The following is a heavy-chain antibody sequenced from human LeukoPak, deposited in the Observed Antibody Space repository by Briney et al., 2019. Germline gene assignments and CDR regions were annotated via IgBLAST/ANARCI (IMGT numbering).Heavy chain of an antibody. CDR2: ISGNGGST. J-gene: IGHJ3*02. CDR1: GFTFSSYV. D-gene: IGHD1-26*01. CDR3: ARGAIVGATLSAFDI. V-gene: IGHV3-64*01. Sequence: PGGSLRLSCAASGFTFSSYVMHWVRQAPGKGLEYVSAISGNGGSTYHANSVKGRFTISRDNSKNTLYLQMGSLRAEDMAVYYCARGAIVGATLSAFDIWGQGTMVTVSS.